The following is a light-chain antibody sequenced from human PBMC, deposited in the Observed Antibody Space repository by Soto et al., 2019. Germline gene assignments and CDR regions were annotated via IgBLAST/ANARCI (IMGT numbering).Light chain of an antibody. J-gene: IGKJ1*01. Sequence: DIKMTQSPSTLSASVGDRVTITCRASQDINKWLAWYQQKPGKAPNLLISDASSLQSGVPSRFSGSGSGTEFTLTISSLQPQDFATYYCQQYTSLWTFGQGTKVDIK. CDR3: QQYTSLWT. V-gene: IGKV1-5*01. CDR2: DAS. CDR1: QDINKW.